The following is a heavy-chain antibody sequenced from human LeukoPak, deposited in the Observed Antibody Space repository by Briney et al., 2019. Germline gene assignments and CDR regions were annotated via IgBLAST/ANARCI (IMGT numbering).Heavy chain of an antibody. CDR3: GMIVVVNYYGMDV. CDR2: ITRGGRNT. V-gene: IGHV3-23*01. Sequence: GGSLRLSCTTSGFSFNNNGMSWVRQAPGKGLEWVSTITRGGRNTYYADSVKGRFTISRDNSKNTLYLQMNSLRAEDTAVYYCGMIVVVNYYGMDVWGQGTTVTVSS. J-gene: IGHJ6*02. CDR1: GFSFNNNG. D-gene: IGHD3-22*01.